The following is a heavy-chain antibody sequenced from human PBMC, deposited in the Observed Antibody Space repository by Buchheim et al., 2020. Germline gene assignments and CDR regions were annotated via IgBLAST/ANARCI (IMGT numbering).Heavy chain of an antibody. D-gene: IGHD6-19*01. Sequence: EVQLLESGGGLVQPGGSLRLSCAASGFTFSSYAMSWVRQAPGKGLEWVSYISSSGSATYYADSVQGRFTISRDNAKNSLFLQMDSLRAEDTAVYYCASVNRGSGWYWGNYWGQGTL. CDR3: ASVNRGSGWYWGNY. CDR1: GFTFSSYA. J-gene: IGHJ4*02. V-gene: IGHV3-48*03. CDR2: ISSSGSAT.